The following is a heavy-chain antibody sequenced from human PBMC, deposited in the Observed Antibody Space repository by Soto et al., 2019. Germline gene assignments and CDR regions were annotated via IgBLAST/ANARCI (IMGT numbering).Heavy chain of an antibody. CDR3: ARQPGYYDILTGYSTYYFDY. CDR2: IYYRGNT. Sequence: QVQLQESGPGLVKPSETLSLTCTVSGGSISSYYWNWIRQPPGKGLEWIGYIYYRGNTNYNPSLKRRVTISLDTSKTQSALKLSSVTAADTAVYYCARQPGYYDILTGYSTYYFDYWGQGTLVTVSS. V-gene: IGHV4-59*08. CDR1: GGSISSYY. D-gene: IGHD3-9*01. J-gene: IGHJ4*02.